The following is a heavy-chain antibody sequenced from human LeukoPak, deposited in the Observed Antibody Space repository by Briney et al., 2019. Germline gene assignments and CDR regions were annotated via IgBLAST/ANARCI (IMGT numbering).Heavy chain of an antibody. J-gene: IGHJ4*02. CDR3: AREWELPGFDYFDY. V-gene: IGHV4-59*12. Sequence: PSETLSLTCTVSGGSISSYYWSWIRQPPGKGLEWIGYIYYSGSTNYNPSLKSRVTISVDTSKNQFSLKLTSVTAADTAVYYCAREWELPGFDYFDYWGQGTLVTVSS. CDR1: GGSISSYY. D-gene: IGHD1-26*01. CDR2: IYYSGST.